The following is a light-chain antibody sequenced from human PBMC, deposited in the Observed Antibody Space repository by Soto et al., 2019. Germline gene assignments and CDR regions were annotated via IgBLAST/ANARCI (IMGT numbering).Light chain of an antibody. V-gene: IGLV2-14*03. CDR1: SSDVGGYNY. J-gene: IGLJ1*01. CDR2: DVS. Sequence: SALNQPASVSGSPGQSITISCTGTSSDVGGYNYVSWYQHHPGKAPKLMIFDVSNQPSGVSNRFSGSKSGNTASLTISGLQPEDEADYYCSSYTTSNTRQIVFGTGTKVTVL. CDR3: SSYTTSNTRQIV.